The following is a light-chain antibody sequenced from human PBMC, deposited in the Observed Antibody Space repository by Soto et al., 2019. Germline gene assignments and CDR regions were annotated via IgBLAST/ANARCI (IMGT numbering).Light chain of an antibody. CDR2: DVS. V-gene: IGLV2-11*01. CDR3: CSYAGSRV. J-gene: IGLJ3*02. CDR1: SSDVGGYNY. Sequence: QSALTQPRSVSGSPGQSVTISCTGTSSDVGGYNYVSWYQQHPGKAPKLMIYDVSKRPSGVPDRFSGSKSGNTASLTISGRQAEDEADYYCCSYAGSRVFGGGTKLTVL.